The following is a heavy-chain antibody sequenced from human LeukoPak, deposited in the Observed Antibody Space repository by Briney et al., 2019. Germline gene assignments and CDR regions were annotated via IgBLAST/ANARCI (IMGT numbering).Heavy chain of an antibody. CDR1: GGSISSSNW. Sequence: SGTLSLTCAVSGGSISSSNWWSWVRQPPGKGLEWIGEIYHSGSTNYNPSLKSRVTISVDKSKNQFSLKLSSVTAADTAVYYCARDGPGYSGSYYDAFDIWGQGTMVTVSS. J-gene: IGHJ3*02. CDR3: ARDGPGYSGSYYDAFDI. D-gene: IGHD1-26*01. CDR2: IYHSGST. V-gene: IGHV4-4*02.